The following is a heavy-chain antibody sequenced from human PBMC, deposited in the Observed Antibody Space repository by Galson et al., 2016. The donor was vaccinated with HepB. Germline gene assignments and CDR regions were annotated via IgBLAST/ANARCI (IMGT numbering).Heavy chain of an antibody. D-gene: IGHD3-16*01. CDR3: ARDLPGGGFYFDY. V-gene: IGHV3-30-3*01. CDR2: ISYDGSNK. Sequence: SLRLSCAASGFTFSNYVMHWVRQAPGKGLQWVALISYDGSNKYYTDSVKGRFTISRDNSKNTLYLQMNSLRAEDTAVYYCARDLPGGGFYFDYWGQGALVTVSS. J-gene: IGHJ4*02. CDR1: GFTFSNYV.